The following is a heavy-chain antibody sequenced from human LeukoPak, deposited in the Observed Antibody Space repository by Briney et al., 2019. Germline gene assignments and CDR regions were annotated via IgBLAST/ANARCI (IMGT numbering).Heavy chain of an antibody. CDR2: ISGSGGST. V-gene: IGHV3-23*01. J-gene: IGHJ4*02. CDR3: ATHCFVVVPAALFDY. Sequence: GGSLRLSCAASGFTVSSNYMSWVRQAPGKGLEWVSAISGSGGSTYYADSVKGRFTISRDNSKNTLYLQMDSLRAEDTAVYYCATHCFVVVPAALFDYWGQGTLVTVSS. D-gene: IGHD2-2*01. CDR1: GFTVSSNY.